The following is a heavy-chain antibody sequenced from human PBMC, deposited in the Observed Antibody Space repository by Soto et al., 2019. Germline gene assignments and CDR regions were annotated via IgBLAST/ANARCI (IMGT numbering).Heavy chain of an antibody. J-gene: IGHJ4*02. Sequence: PGGSLRLSCTASGFTFNSYGIHWVRQAPDKGLEWVASVSTSDSYIYYADSVKGRFTISRDNSKNTLSLQMNSLRVEDSAVYYCVPRKGDPFTWGPGTLVTVSS. CDR1: GFTFNSYG. CDR2: VSTSDSYI. V-gene: IGHV3-21*04. D-gene: IGHD3-16*01. CDR3: VPRKGDPFT.